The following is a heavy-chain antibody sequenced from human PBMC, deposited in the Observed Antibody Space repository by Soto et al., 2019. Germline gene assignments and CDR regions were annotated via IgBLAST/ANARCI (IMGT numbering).Heavy chain of an antibody. V-gene: IGHV4-59*01. CDR1: GGSISSYY. Sequence: QVQLQESGPGLVKPSETLSLTCTVSGGSISSYYWSWIRQPPGKGLEWIGYIYYSGSTNYNPSLKSRVTISVDTSKNQFSPKLSSVTAADTAVYYCARGDCSSTSCPPPNWFDPWGQGTLVTVSS. D-gene: IGHD2-2*01. J-gene: IGHJ5*02. CDR3: ARGDCSSTSCPPPNWFDP. CDR2: IYYSGST.